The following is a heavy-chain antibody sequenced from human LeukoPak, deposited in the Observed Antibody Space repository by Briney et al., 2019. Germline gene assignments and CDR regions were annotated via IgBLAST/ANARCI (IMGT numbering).Heavy chain of an antibody. D-gene: IGHD6-19*01. CDR3: ARSSSSGWYGVSDY. CDR2: IYYSGST. J-gene: IGHJ4*02. CDR1: GGSISSGGYY. Sequence: SSQTLSLTCTVSGGSISSGGYYWSWIRQHPGKGLEWIGYIYYSGSTYYNPSLKSRVTISVDTSKNQFSLKLSSVTAADTAVYYCARSSSSGWYGVSDYWGQGTLVTVSS. V-gene: IGHV4-31*03.